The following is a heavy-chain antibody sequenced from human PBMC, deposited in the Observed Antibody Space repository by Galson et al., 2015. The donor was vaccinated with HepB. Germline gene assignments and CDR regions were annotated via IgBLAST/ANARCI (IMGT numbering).Heavy chain of an antibody. CDR3: AKDLLWFGELFGAFDI. V-gene: IGHV3-9*01. D-gene: IGHD3-10*01. J-gene: IGHJ3*02. CDR1: GFTFDDYA. Sequence: SLRLSCAASGFTFDDYAMHWVRQAPGKGLEWVSGISWNSGSIGYADSVKGRFTISRDNAKNSLHLQMNSLRAEDTALYYCAKDLLWFGELFGAFDIWGQGTMVTVSS. CDR2: ISWNSGSI.